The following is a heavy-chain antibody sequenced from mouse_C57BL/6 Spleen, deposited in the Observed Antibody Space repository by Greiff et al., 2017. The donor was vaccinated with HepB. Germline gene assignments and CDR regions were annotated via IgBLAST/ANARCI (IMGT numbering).Heavy chain of an antibody. CDR1: GFTFSDYG. V-gene: IGHV5-17*01. CDR3: ARSKLGLWYFDV. CDR2: ISSGSSTI. Sequence: EVQLVESGGGLVKPGGSLKLSCAASGFTFSDYGMHWVRQAPEKGLEWVAYISSGSSTIYYADTVKGRFTISRDNAKNTLFLQMTSLRSEDTAMYYCARSKLGLWYFDVWGTGTTVTVSS. D-gene: IGHD4-1*01. J-gene: IGHJ1*03.